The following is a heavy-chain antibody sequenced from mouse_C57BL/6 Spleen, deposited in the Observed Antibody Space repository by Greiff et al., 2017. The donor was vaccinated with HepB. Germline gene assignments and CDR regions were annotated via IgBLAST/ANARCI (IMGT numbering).Heavy chain of an antibody. CDR1: GYTFTSYG. D-gene: IGHD1-1*01. Sequence: VQGVESGAELARPGASVKLSCKASGYTFTSYGISWVKQRTGQGLEWIGEIYPRSGNTYYNEKFKGKATLTADKSSSTAYMELRSLTSEDSAVYFCARSRDYGIQYAMDYWGQGTSVTVSS. CDR2: IYPRSGNT. J-gene: IGHJ4*01. CDR3: ARSRDYGIQYAMDY. V-gene: IGHV1-81*01.